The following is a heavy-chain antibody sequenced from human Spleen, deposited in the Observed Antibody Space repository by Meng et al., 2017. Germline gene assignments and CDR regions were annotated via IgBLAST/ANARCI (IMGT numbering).Heavy chain of an antibody. D-gene: IGHD2-15*01. Sequence: ASVKVSCKASGYTFTSYYMHWVRQAPGQGLEWMGIINPSGGSTSYAQKFQGRVTMTRDTSTSTVYMELSSLRSDDTAVYYCAKDRLARFCSGGSCFPNWFDPWGQGTLVTVSS. V-gene: IGHV1-46*01. CDR1: GYTFTSYY. CDR3: AKDRLARFCSGGSCFPNWFDP. J-gene: IGHJ5*02. CDR2: INPSGGST.